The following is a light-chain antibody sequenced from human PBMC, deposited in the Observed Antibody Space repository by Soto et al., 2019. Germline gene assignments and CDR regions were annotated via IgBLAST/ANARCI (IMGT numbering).Light chain of an antibody. V-gene: IGKV3D-15*01. CDR1: QSVSSSY. J-gene: IGKJ1*01. CDR3: QQYNNWPQ. Sequence: EIVMPQSPATMSVSPGGRSTLSCRAGQSVSSSYLAWYQQKPGQAPRLLIYGASSRATGIPDRFSGSGSGTEFTLTISSLQSDDFAVYYCQQYNNWPQFGQGNKVDIK. CDR2: GAS.